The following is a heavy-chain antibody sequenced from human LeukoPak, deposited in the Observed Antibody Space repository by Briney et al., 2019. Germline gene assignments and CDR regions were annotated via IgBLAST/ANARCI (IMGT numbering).Heavy chain of an antibody. D-gene: IGHD2/OR15-2a*01. V-gene: IGHV3-15*01. CDR1: GFNISNAW. Sequence: GGSLRLSCEALGFNISNAWMSWVRQTPGKGLEWVGRLKSKADGGTIDFAAPVTDRFTISRDDSKNMMYLQLNSLGTEDSGVYFCTTDRLFFQHRGQGTVVTVS. CDR3: TTDRLFFQH. CDR2: LKSKADGGTI. J-gene: IGHJ1*01.